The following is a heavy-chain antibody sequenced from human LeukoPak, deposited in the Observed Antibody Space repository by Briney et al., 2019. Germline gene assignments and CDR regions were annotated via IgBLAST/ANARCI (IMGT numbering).Heavy chain of an antibody. CDR1: GGSFSGYY. CDR2: INHSGST. V-gene: IGHV4-34*01. CDR3: ARGTEWYYDSSGYYPSYYFDY. J-gene: IGHJ4*02. D-gene: IGHD3-22*01. Sequence: SETLSLTCAVYGGSFSGYYWSWIRQPPGKGLEWIGEINHSGSTNYNPSLKSRVTISVDTSKNQFSLKLSSVTAADTAVYYCARGTEWYYDSSGYYPSYYFDYWGQGTLVTVSS.